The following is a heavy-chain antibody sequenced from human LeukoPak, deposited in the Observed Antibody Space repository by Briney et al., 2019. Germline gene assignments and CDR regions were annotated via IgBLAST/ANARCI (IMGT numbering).Heavy chain of an antibody. V-gene: IGHV3-21*01. CDR1: GFTFSSYS. CDR3: AELGITMIGGV. Sequence: GGSLRLSCGASGFTFSSYSMNWVRQAPGKGLEWVSSISSSSSYIYYADSVKGRFTISRDNAKNSLYLQMNSLRAEDTAVYYCAELGITMIGGVWGKGTTVTISS. D-gene: IGHD3-10*02. J-gene: IGHJ6*04. CDR2: ISSSSSYI.